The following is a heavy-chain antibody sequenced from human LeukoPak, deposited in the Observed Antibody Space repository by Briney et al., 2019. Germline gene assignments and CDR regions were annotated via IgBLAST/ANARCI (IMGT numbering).Heavy chain of an antibody. V-gene: IGHV3-23*01. CDR3: AKYPMTPSAYYYGMDV. Sequence: PGGSLRLSCAASGFTFSSYAMSWVRQAPGKGLEWVSAISGSGGSTYYADSVKGRFTISRDNSKNTLYLQMNSLRAEDTAVYYCAKYPMTPSAYYYGMDVWGQGTTVTVSS. CDR1: GFTFSSYA. D-gene: IGHD2-15*01. CDR2: ISGSGGST. J-gene: IGHJ6*02.